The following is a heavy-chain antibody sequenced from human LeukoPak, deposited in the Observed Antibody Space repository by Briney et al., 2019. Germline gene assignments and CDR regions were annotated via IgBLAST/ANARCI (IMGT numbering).Heavy chain of an antibody. CDR2: IYPGNSHT. Sequence: GESLKISCQGSGYNFATYWSVWVRQMPGKGLEWMGIIYPGNSHTRYSPSFQGQVTISADTSISTAYLHWSSLQSSDTAMYYRAKFHATWYGDTWGQGTLVTVSS. D-gene: IGHD6-13*01. J-gene: IGHJ4*02. CDR1: GYNFATYW. V-gene: IGHV5-51*01. CDR3: AKFHATWYGDT.